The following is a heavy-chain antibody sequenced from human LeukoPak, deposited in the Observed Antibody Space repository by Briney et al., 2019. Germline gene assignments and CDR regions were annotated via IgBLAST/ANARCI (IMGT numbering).Heavy chain of an antibody. CDR2: INAGNGNT. V-gene: IGHV1-3*01. J-gene: IGHJ4*02. CDR3: ARGGLLWFRELLGYFDY. Sequence: ASVKVSCKASGYTFTSYAMHWVRQAPGQRLEWMGWINAGNGNTKYSQKFQGRVTITRDTSASTAYMELSSLRSDTAVYYCARGGLLWFRELLGYFDYWGQGTLVTVSS. CDR1: GYTFTSYA. D-gene: IGHD3-10*01.